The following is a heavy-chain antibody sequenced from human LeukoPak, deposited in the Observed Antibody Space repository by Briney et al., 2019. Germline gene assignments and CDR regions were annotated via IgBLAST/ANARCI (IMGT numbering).Heavy chain of an antibody. D-gene: IGHD4-23*01. Sequence: PGGSLRLSCAASGFTFSSYAMSWVRQAPGKGLEWVSGISGSGGSTYYADSVKGRFTISRDNSKNTLYLQMNSLRAEDTAVYYCARDLNGGARFQHWGQGTLVTVSS. CDR2: ISGSGGST. CDR3: ARDLNGGARFQH. V-gene: IGHV3-23*01. J-gene: IGHJ1*01. CDR1: GFTFSSYA.